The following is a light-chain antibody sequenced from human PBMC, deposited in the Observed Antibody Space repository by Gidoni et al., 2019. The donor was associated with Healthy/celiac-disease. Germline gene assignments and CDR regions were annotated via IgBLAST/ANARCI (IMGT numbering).Light chain of an antibody. V-gene: IGKV1-39*01. J-gene: IGKJ1*01. CDR2: AAS. Sequence: DIQMTQSPSSLSASVGDRVTITCRASQSISSYLNWYPQKPGKAPKLLIYAASSLQLGVPSRFSGSGSGTDFPLPISSLQPEDFATYYCQQSYSTPRTFGQGTKVEIK. CDR1: QSISSY. CDR3: QQSYSTPRT.